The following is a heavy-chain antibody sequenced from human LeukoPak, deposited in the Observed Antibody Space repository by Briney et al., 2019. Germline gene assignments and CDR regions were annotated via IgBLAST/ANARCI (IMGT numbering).Heavy chain of an antibody. D-gene: IGHD2-2*01. Sequence: GGSLRLSCAASGFTFSSYAMNWVRQAPGKGLEWVSSISSSSSYIYYADSVKGRFTISRDNAKNSLYLQMNSLRAEDTAVYYCAKTSSIVVVPAAMEDVWGQGTTVTVSS. CDR1: GFTFSSYA. CDR3: AKTSSIVVVPAAMEDV. J-gene: IGHJ6*02. V-gene: IGHV3-21*04. CDR2: ISSSSSYI.